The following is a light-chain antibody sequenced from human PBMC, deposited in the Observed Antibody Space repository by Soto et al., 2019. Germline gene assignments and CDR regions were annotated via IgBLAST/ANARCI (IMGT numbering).Light chain of an antibody. CDR2: AAS. Sequence: AIQMTQSPSSLSASVGGRVTITCRASQGIRDDLGWYQQRPGKAPKLLIYAASTLQSGVPSRFSGSGSGTDFTLTISSLQAADFETYYCQQDYSYPLTFGAGTKLEIK. CDR1: QGIRDD. J-gene: IGKJ4*01. V-gene: IGKV1-6*01. CDR3: QQDYSYPLT.